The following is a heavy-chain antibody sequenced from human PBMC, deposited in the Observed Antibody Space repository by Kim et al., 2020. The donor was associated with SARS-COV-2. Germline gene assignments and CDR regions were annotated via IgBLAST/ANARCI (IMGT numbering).Heavy chain of an antibody. CDR2: IKSKTDGGTT. CDR1: GFTFSNAW. CDR3: TTLYGSGSPKENYYYYYGMDV. J-gene: IGHJ6*02. D-gene: IGHD3-10*01. V-gene: IGHV3-15*01. Sequence: GGSLRLSCAASGFTFSNAWMSWVRQAPGKGLEWVGRIKSKTDGGTTDYAAPVKGRFTISRDDSKNTLYLQMNSLKTEDTAVYYCTTLYGSGSPKENYYYYYGMDVWGQGTTVTVSS.